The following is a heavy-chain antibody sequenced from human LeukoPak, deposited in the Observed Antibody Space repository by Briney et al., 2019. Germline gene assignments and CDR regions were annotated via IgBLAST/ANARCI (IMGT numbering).Heavy chain of an antibody. CDR1: GFTVSSNY. CDR2: TYSGGST. J-gene: IGHJ3*02. CDR3: AIDRDGYNYAFDI. Sequence: GGSLRLSCAASGFTVSSNYMSWVRQAPGKGLEWVSVTYSGGSTYYADSVKGRFTISRHNPKNTLYLQMNSLRAEDTAVYYCAIDRDGYNYAFDIWGQGTMVTVSS. V-gene: IGHV3-53*04. D-gene: IGHD5-24*01.